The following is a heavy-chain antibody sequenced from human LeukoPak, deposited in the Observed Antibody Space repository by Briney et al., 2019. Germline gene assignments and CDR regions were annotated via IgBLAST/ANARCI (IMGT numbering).Heavy chain of an antibody. V-gene: IGHV1-69*13. CDR1: GGTFSSYA. CDR2: IIPIFGTA. D-gene: IGHD2-2*02. Sequence: SVTVSCKASGGTFSSYAISWARQAPGQGLEWMGGIIPIFGTANYAQKFQGRVTITADESTSTAYMELSRLRSEDAAVYYCARDRYCSSTSCYTGDYWGQGTLVTVSS. CDR3: ARDRYCSSTSCYTGDY. J-gene: IGHJ4*02.